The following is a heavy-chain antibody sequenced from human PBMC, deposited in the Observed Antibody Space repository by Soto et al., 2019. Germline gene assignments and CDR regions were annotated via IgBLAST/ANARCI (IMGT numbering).Heavy chain of an antibody. CDR3: SRSPYAEDY. CDR2: IYHSGTT. Sequence: QVQLQESGPGLVKPSGTLSLTCTVSGGSISSNNWWSWVRQPPGKGLEWIGEIYHSGTTNFNPSRKSPVTISMDKSKTPLSLKMNSVTAADTAIYSCSRSPYAEDYWGQGTLVTVSS. J-gene: IGHJ4*02. V-gene: IGHV4-4*02. D-gene: IGHD2-2*01. CDR1: GGSISSNNW.